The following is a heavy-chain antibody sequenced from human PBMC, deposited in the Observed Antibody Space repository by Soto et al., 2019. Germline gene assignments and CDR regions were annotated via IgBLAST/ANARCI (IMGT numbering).Heavy chain of an antibody. CDR3: ATSYGSGYRAFDF. CDR2: VNPILSMS. D-gene: IGHD3-10*01. V-gene: IGHV1-69*04. CDR1: GDTFNFYS. Sequence: QVQLVQSGAEVKRPGSSVKVSCKASGDTFNFYSINWVRQAPGLGLEWMGRVNPILSMSNYAQRLQGRVSMPADKSTSTASMELSGLRSEDTAIYYCATSYGSGYRAFDFWGQGALVTVSS. J-gene: IGHJ4*02.